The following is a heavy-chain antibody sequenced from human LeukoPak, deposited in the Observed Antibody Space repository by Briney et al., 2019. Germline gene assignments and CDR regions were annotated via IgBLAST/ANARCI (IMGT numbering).Heavy chain of an antibody. CDR2: INPYNGAT. Sequence: ASVKVSCKASGYTFTGYYTHWVRQAPGQGLQWMGWINPYNGATNYAQKLQGRVTMTSDTSLSTGYMELNSLRSDDTAVYFCVRGRGATDLEYWGQGTLVSVSS. J-gene: IGHJ4*02. CDR1: GYTFTGYY. V-gene: IGHV1-2*02. D-gene: IGHD3-16*01. CDR3: VRGRGATDLEY.